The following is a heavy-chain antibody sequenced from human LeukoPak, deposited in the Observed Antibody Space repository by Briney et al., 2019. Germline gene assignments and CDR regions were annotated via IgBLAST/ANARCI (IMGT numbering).Heavy chain of an antibody. CDR3: TTVFCSGPHYDSMNRFDP. Sequence: VQVSCMESGYRLSEVFMYRGRQAPGKGLEWVGGFPNERGKTIHAPKFQGRVTMTEDTSTDTGHLEHISLNSEDTAMYYYTTVFCSGPHYDSMNRFDPWGQGTLVT. CDR1: GYRLSEVF. V-gene: IGHV1-24*01. J-gene: IGHJ5*01. D-gene: IGHD2-15*01. CDR2: FPNERGKT.